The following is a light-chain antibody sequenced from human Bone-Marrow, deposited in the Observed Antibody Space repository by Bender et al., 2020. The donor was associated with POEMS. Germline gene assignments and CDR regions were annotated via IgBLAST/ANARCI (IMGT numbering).Light chain of an antibody. CDR3: SSYVSSGTLL. CDR1: SSNTGSGYD. Sequence: QSALTQPASVSGSPGQSITISCTGSSSNTGSGYDINWYQHLPGTAPKLLIYGYNNRPSGVPDRFSGSKSANTASLTISGLQAEDEADYYCSSYVSSGTLLFGGGTKLTVL. J-gene: IGLJ3*02. V-gene: IGLV1-40*01. CDR2: GYN.